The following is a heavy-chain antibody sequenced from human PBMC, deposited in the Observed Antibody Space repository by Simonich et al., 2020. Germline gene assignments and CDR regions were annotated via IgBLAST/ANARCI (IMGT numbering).Heavy chain of an antibody. J-gene: IGHJ4*02. CDR2: IYYRGST. V-gene: IGHV4-39*01. Sequence: QLQLQESGPGMVKPSATLSLTCTVSGGSISSSSYYWGWNRQPPGKGLEWIGSIYYRGSTYNNPSLKSRVTISVDTSKNQFSLKLSSVTAADTAVYYCARWAYSSSYFDYWGQGTLVTVSS. CDR3: ARWAYSSSYFDY. CDR1: GGSISSSSYY. D-gene: IGHD6-6*01.